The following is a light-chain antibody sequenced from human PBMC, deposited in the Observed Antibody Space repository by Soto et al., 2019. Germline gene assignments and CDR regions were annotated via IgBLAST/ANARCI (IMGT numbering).Light chain of an antibody. CDR3: QSYDSSLSGVV. CDR1: SSNIGSGYD. V-gene: IGLV1-40*01. Sequence: QSVLTQPPSVSGAPGQRVTISFTGSSSNIGSGYDVHWYQQLPGTAPKLLIYANSNRPSGVPDRFSGSKSGTSASLAITGLQAEDEADYYCQSYDSSLSGVVFGGVTKGTVL. CDR2: ANS. J-gene: IGLJ2*01.